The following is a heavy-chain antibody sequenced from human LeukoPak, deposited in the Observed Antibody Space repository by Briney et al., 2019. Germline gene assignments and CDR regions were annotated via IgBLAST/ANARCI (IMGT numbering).Heavy chain of an antibody. CDR1: GFAFSSYW. CDR2: IKEDGSEK. D-gene: IGHD3-10*01. CDR3: AGGESITMLRGVRSDYYYYYMDV. V-gene: IGHV3-7*01. Sequence: GGSLRLSCAASGFAFSSYWMSWVRQAPGKGLEWVANIKEDGSEKYYVDSVKGRFTISRDNAKNSLYLQMNSLRAEDTAVYYCAGGESITMLRGVRSDYYYYYMDVWGKGSTVTVSS. J-gene: IGHJ6*03.